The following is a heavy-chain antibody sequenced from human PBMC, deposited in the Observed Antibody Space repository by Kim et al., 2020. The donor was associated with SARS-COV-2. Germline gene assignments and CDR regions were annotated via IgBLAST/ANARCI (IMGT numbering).Heavy chain of an antibody. D-gene: IGHD3-22*01. CDR2: IKQDGSEK. CDR1: GFTFSSYW. CDR3: ARDMDYYDSSGYYGFDY. Sequence: GGSLRLSCAASGFTFSSYWMSWVRQAPGKGLEWVANIKQDGSEKYYVDSVKGRFTISRDNANNSLYLQMNSLRAEDTAVYYCARDMDYYDSSGYYGFDYWGQGTLVTVSS. J-gene: IGHJ4*02. V-gene: IGHV3-7*01.